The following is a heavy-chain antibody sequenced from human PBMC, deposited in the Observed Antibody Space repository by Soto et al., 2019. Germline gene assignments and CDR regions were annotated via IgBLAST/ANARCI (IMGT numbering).Heavy chain of an antibody. CDR1: GVSMQNEF. Sequence: PSETLSLTCAVSGVSMQNEFWSWVRESPRKVLVLIGHFYHSGTTNYSPALKSRVTISIDQSKNQFSLRLNSVTAADTAVYFCARDPGYCTNGVCPIFDFWGQGIPVTVS. CDR3: ARDPGYCTNGVCPIFDF. CDR2: FYHSGTT. J-gene: IGHJ4*02. V-gene: IGHV4-59*01. D-gene: IGHD2-8*01.